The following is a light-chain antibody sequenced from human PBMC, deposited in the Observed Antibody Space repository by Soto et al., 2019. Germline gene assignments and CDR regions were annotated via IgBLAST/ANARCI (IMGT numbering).Light chain of an antibody. CDR3: MQRIEFPYT. J-gene: IGKJ2*01. CDR1: QSLFNSDDGNIY. Sequence: IVMTQPPRSLSVTPGEPASISCASSQSLFNSDDGNIYLDWYLQKPGQSPRLLIYTLSYRASGVLDRFSGRGSGTDFTLKISRVEAEDFGVYYCMQRIEFPYTFGQGTKVDIK. V-gene: IGKV2-40*01. CDR2: TLS.